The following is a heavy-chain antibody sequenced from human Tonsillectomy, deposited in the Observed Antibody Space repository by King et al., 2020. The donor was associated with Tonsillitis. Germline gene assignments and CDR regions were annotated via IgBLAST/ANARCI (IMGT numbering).Heavy chain of an antibody. Sequence: EVQLVESGGGLVKPGGSLRLSCAASGFTFSNAWMSWVRQAPGKGLEWVGRSKSKTDDGTTDYAAPVKGRFTISRDDSKNTLYLQMKSLKTEDTAVYYCTTEVWFGELLRDYWGQGTLVTVSS. CDR1: GFTFSNAW. J-gene: IGHJ4*02. D-gene: IGHD3-10*01. CDR3: TTEVWFGELLRDY. V-gene: IGHV3-15*01. CDR2: SKSKTDDGTT.